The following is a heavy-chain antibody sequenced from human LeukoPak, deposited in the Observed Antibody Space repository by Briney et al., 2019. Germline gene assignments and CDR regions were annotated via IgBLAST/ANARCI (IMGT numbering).Heavy chain of an antibody. CDR2: IYYNGNT. D-gene: IGHD3-10*01. V-gene: IGHV4-59*01. J-gene: IGHJ4*02. CDR3: ASVAWIYKDGFVHPSSIDD. Sequence: SETLSLTCTVSGGSIRSYYWSWIRQPPGKGLEWIGNIYYNGNTNYNPSLRSRVTISVDTSKNQFSLKVTSVTAADTAVYCASVAWIYKDGFVHPSSIDDWGQGTLVTVSS. CDR1: GGSIRSYY.